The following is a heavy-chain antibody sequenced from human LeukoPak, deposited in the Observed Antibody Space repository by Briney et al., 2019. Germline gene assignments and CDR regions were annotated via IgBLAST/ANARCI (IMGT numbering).Heavy chain of an antibody. CDR2: ISSSSSYI. J-gene: IGHJ4*02. Sequence: GGSLRLSCAASGFTFSSYSMNWVRQAAGKGLEWVSAISSSSSYIYYADSVKGRFTISRDNAKNSLYLQMNSLRAEDTAVYYCARDQEYYYDSSGYWGQGTLVTVSS. D-gene: IGHD3-22*01. CDR3: ARDQEYYYDSSGY. CDR1: GFTFSSYS. V-gene: IGHV3-21*01.